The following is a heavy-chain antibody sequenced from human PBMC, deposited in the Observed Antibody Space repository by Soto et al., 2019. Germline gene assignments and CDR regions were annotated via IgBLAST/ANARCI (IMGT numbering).Heavy chain of an antibody. CDR1: GFTFSSYS. D-gene: IGHD2-15*01. V-gene: IGHV3-21*01. Sequence: EVQLVESGGGLVKPGGSLRLSCAASGFTFSSYSMNWVRQAPGKGLEWVSSISSSSSYIYYADSVKGRFTISRDNAKNXXYLQMNSLRAEDTAVYYCARDIGYCSGGSCSWGDYCGQGTLVTVSS. J-gene: IGHJ4*02. CDR2: ISSSSSYI. CDR3: ARDIGYCSGGSCSWGDY.